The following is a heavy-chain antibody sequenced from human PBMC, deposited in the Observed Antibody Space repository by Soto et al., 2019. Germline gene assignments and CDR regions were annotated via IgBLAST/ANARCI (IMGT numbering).Heavy chain of an antibody. CDR1: GGSISSSSYY. CDR3: ARRLDYSNLQKYYYYYYMDV. J-gene: IGHJ6*03. V-gene: IGHV4-39*01. D-gene: IGHD4-4*01. Sequence: ETLSLTCTVSGGSISSSSYYWGWIRQPPGKGLEWIGSIYYSGSTYYNPSLKSRVTISVDTSKNQFSLKLSSVTAADTAVYYCARRLDYSNLQKYYYYYYMDVWGKGTTVTVSS. CDR2: IYYSGST.